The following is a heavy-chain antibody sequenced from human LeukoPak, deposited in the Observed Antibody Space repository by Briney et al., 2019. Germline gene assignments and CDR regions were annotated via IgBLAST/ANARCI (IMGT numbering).Heavy chain of an antibody. CDR3: ARVYCSRTSCYNWFDP. Sequence: SVKVSCKASGGTFGSYAISWVRQAPGQGLEWMGRIIPILAIANYAQKFQGRVTLTADKSTNTAYMELSSLRSEDTAMYYCARVYCSRTSCYNWFDPWGQGTLVTVSS. CDR2: IIPILAIA. V-gene: IGHV1-69*04. J-gene: IGHJ5*02. CDR1: GGTFGSYA. D-gene: IGHD2-2*01.